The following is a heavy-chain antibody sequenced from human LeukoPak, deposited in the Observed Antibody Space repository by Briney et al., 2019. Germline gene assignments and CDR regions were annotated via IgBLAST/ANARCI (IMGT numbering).Heavy chain of an antibody. V-gene: IGHV1-8*01. J-gene: IGHJ4*02. CDR3: ARGLSGYASSLGY. D-gene: IGHD6-6*01. CDR1: GYTFSSYD. Sequence: ASVKVSCNASGYTFSSYDINWVRQATGQGLEWMGWMNPSSGNTGYAQKFQGRLTMTRNTSISTAYMELSSLKSEDTGVYYCARGLSGYASSLGYWGQGTLVTVSA. CDR2: MNPSSGNT.